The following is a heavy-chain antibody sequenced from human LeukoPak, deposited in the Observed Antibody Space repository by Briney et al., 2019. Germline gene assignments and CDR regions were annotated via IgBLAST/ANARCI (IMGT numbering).Heavy chain of an antibody. CDR1: GGSISSYY. CDR2: IYYSGST. D-gene: IGHD5-18*01. V-gene: IGHV4-59*01. CDR3: ARVWGYSYGPLYYYYYGMDV. Sequence: PSETLSLTCTVSGGSISSYYWSWIRQPPGKGLEWIGYIYYSGSTNYNPSLKSRVTISVDTSKNQFSLKLSSVTAADTAVYYCARVWGYSYGPLYYYYYGMDVWAKGPRSPSP. J-gene: IGHJ6*02.